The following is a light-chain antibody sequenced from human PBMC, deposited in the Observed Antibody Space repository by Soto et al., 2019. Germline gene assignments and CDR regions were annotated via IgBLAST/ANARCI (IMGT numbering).Light chain of an antibody. Sequence: EIAMTQSPASLSVSPGEGATLSCRASQSVSSNIAWYQQKPGHAPSLLIYDASTRATGVPARFSGSGSGTEFTVTINSLQSEDSAIYFCQQYNNWPYTFGQGTKLEIK. CDR2: DAS. J-gene: IGKJ2*01. V-gene: IGKV3-15*01. CDR1: QSVSSN. CDR3: QQYNNWPYT.